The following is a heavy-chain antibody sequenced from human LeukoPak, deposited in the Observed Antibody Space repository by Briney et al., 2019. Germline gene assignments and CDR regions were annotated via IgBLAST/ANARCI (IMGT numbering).Heavy chain of an antibody. Sequence: GGSLRLSCAASGFTFSSYAMSWVRQAPGKGLEWVSAISGSGGSTTYADSVKGRFTIPSDNSKNTLYLQMNSLRAEDTAVYYCAKAPSRRYYYGSGSYWPFDYWGQGTLVTVSS. J-gene: IGHJ4*02. CDR1: GFTFSSYA. D-gene: IGHD3-10*01. CDR3: AKAPSRRYYYGSGSYWPFDY. V-gene: IGHV3-23*01. CDR2: ISGSGGST.